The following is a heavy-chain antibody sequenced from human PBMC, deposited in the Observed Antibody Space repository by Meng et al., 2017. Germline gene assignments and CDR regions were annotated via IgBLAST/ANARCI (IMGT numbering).Heavy chain of an antibody. J-gene: IGHJ4*02. V-gene: IGHV1-2*06. CDR3: ASELNTYGSGSYAY. CDR2: INPNSGGT. Sequence: QVKLVQAGAWVKKPGPSVKVSCKASGDTFTGYYMHWVRQAPGQGLEWMGRINPNSGGTNYAQKFQGRVTMTRDTSISTAYMELSRLRSDDTAVYYCASELNTYGSGSYAYWGQGTLVTVSS. D-gene: IGHD3-10*01. CDR1: GDTFTGYY.